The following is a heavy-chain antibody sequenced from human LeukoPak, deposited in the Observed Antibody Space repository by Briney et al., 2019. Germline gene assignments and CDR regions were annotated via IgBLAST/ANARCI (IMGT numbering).Heavy chain of an antibody. CDR3: ARHPKGYFSRFDP. V-gene: IGHV4-39*01. CDR2: IYYSGNT. D-gene: IGHD2-15*01. J-gene: IGHJ5*02. Sequence: PGGSLRLSCAASGFTFSTYSMNWVRQAPGKGLEWIGSIYYSGNTDYNPSLKSRVTISVDTSKNQFSLKLNSVTAADTAVYYCARHPKGYFSRFDPWGQGTLVTVSS. CDR1: GFTFSTYSMN.